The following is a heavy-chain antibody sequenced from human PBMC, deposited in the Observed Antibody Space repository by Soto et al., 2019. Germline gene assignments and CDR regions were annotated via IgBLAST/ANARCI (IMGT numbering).Heavy chain of an antibody. J-gene: IGHJ4*02. CDR1: GYTLSDYY. V-gene: IGHV3-11*01. Sequence: GGSLRLSCAASGYTLSDYYLSWIRQAPGKGLEWISYIDTSSTKIYYADSVRGRFTISRDNGKNSLFLEMNNLRVEDTAVYFCASHYDLWTGYLSPVDYWGRGTLVTVS. CDR3: ASHYDLWTGYLSPVDY. CDR2: IDTSSTKI. D-gene: IGHD3-3*01.